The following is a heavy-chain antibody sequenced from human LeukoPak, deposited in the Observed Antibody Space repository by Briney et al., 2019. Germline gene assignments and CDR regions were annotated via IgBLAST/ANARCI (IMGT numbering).Heavy chain of an antibody. CDR3: ARGGYSGHTPLGY. J-gene: IGHJ4*02. CDR2: ISYDGSNK. CDR1: GFTFSSYA. Sequence: GGSLRLSCAASGFTFSSYAMHWVRQAPGKGLEWVAVISYDGSNKYYADSVKGRFTISRDNSKNALYLQMNGLRAEDTAVYYCARGGYSGHTPLGYWGQGTLVTVSS. V-gene: IGHV3-30*01. D-gene: IGHD5-12*01.